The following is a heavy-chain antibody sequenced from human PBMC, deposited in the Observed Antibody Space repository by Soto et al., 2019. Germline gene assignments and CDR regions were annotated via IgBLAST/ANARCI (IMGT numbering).Heavy chain of an antibody. D-gene: IGHD2-15*01. CDR1: GGSFSGYY. Sequence: ETLSLTCGVYGGSFSGYYWSWIRQPPGKGLEWIGEINHSGSTNYNPSLKSRVTISVDTSKNQFSQKLSSVTAADTAVYYCARLRGGRAAPRRMSNWFDPWGQGTLVTVSS. CDR3: ARLRGGRAAPRRMSNWFDP. CDR2: INHSGST. J-gene: IGHJ5*02. V-gene: IGHV4-34*01.